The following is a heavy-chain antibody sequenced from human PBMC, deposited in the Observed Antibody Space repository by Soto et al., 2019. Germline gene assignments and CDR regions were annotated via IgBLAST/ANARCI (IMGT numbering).Heavy chain of an antibody. CDR2: IYYSGST. CDR3: AREVTMIVDN. J-gene: IGHJ4*02. D-gene: IGHD3-22*01. V-gene: IGHV4-59*01. Sequence: SETLSLTCTVSGGSISSYYWSWIRQPPGKGLEWIGYIYYSGSTNYNPSLKSRVTISVDTSKNQFSLKLSSVTAADTAVYYCAREVTMIVDNWGQGTLVTVSS. CDR1: GGSISSYY.